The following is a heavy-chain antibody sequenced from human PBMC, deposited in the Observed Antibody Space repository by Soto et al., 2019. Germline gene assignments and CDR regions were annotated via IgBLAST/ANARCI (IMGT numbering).Heavy chain of an antibody. CDR3: ERAMTGTAGRPWWFDP. CDR1: GGSISSYY. CDR2: IYYSGST. D-gene: IGHD6-6*01. V-gene: IGHV4-59*01. J-gene: IGHJ5*02. Sequence: QVQLQESGPGLVKPSETLSLTCTVSGGSISSYYWSWIRQPPGKGLEWIGYIYYSGSTNYNPSLKSRVTISVDTSKKQFSLKLRSVTAADTAVYYCERAMTGTAGRPWWFDPGGQGTLVTVSS.